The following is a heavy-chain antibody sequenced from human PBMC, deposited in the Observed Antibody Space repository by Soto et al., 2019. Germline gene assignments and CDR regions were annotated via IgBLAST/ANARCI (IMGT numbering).Heavy chain of an antibody. CDR3: ASYDILTGYQNAFDI. CDR2: IYYSGST. D-gene: IGHD3-9*01. Sequence: SETLSLTCTVSGGSISSYYWSWIRQPPGKGLEWIGYIYYSGSTNYNPSLKSQVTISVDTSKNQFSLKLSSVTAADTAVYYCASYDILTGYQNAFDIWGQGTMVTVSS. CDR1: GGSISSYY. J-gene: IGHJ3*02. V-gene: IGHV4-59*08.